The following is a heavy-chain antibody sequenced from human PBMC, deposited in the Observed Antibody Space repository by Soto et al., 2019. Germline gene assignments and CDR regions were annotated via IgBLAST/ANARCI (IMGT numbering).Heavy chain of an antibody. CDR2: IYHSGST. J-gene: IGHJ6*02. CDR1: GGSIRSSNW. V-gene: IGHV4-4*02. Sequence: QVQLQESGPGLVKPSGTLSLTCAVSGGSIRSSNWWSWARQPPGKGLGWIGEIYHSGSTNYNPSLMSRLTISADRSKNQPSLKLRSVTAADTAVYYCTRDMIYGSERSYYYYAMDVWGRGTTVTVSS. D-gene: IGHD3-10*01. CDR3: TRDMIYGSERSYYYYAMDV.